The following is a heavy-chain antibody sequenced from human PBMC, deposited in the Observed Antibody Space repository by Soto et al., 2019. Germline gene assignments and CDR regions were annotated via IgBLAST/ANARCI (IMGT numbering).Heavy chain of an antibody. V-gene: IGHV4-59*01. CDR3: ARGDPMVRGVIEGWFDP. CDR1: GGSISSYY. J-gene: IGHJ5*02. CDR2: IYYSGST. D-gene: IGHD3-10*01. Sequence: SETLSLTCTVSGGSISSYYWSWIRQPPGKGLEWIGYIYYSGSTNYNPSLKSRVTISVDTSKNQFSLKLSSVTAADTAVYYCARGDPMVRGVIEGWFDPWGQGTLVTVS.